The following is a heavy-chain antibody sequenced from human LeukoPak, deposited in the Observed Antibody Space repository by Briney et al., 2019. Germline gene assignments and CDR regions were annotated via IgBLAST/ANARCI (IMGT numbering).Heavy chain of an antibody. D-gene: IGHD1-1*01. CDR2: IYWDDDK. Sequence: SGPPLVKPTQTLTLTCTFSGFSLTTHGVGVGWIRQSPGKALEWLALIYWDDDKRYTPSLKSRLTITKDTSKNQVVLTLTNVDPVDTATYYCTHSRTGTGRRAFDFWGQGTIVTVSS. J-gene: IGHJ3*01. V-gene: IGHV2-5*02. CDR1: GFSLTTHGVG. CDR3: THSRTGTGRRAFDF.